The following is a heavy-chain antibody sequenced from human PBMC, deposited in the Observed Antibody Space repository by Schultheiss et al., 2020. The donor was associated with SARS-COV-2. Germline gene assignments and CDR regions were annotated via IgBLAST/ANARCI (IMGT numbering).Heavy chain of an antibody. CDR2: INPNSGGT. J-gene: IGHJ6*02. D-gene: IGHD3-3*01. CDR3: ASNQVERNTIFGVVSTYYYYGMDV. V-gene: IGHV1-2*02. Sequence: ASVKVSCKASGYTFTSYGISWVRQAPGQGLEWMGWINPNSGGTNYAQKFQGRVTMTRDTSISTAYMELSRLRSDDTAVYYCASNQVERNTIFGVVSTYYYYGMDVWGQGTTVTVSS. CDR1: GYTFTSYG.